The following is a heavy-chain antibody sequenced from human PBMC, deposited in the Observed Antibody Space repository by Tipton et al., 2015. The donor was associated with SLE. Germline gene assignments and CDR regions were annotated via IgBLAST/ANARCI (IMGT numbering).Heavy chain of an antibody. Sequence: TLSLTCTVSGGSISSSSYYWGWIRQPPGKGLEWIGSIYYSGSTYYNPSLKSRVTISVDTSKNQFSLKLSSVTAADTAVYYCARHVNFWSAQGWFDPWGQGTLVTVSS. V-gene: IGHV4-39*01. CDR1: GGSISSSSYY. CDR3: ARHVNFWSAQGWFDP. CDR2: IYYSGST. D-gene: IGHD3-3*01. J-gene: IGHJ5*02.